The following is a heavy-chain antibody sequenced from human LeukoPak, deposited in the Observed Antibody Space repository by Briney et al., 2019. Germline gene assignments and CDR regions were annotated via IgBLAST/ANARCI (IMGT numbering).Heavy chain of an antibody. Sequence: PSETLSLTCTVSGYSISSGYYWGWIRQPPGKGLEWIGSIYHSGSTYYNPSLKSRVTISVDTSKNQFSLKLSSVTAADTAVYYCARVSSDYGDFSGWFDPWGQGTLVTVSS. CDR3: ARVSSDYGDFSGWFDP. CDR2: IYHSGST. CDR1: GYSISSGYY. D-gene: IGHD4-17*01. V-gene: IGHV4-38-2*02. J-gene: IGHJ5*02.